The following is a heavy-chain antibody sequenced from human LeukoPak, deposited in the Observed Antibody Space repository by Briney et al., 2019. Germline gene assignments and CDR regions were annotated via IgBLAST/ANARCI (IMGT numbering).Heavy chain of an antibody. J-gene: IGHJ4*02. V-gene: IGHV3-48*03. Sequence: PGGSLRLSCAASGFTFSSYEMNWVRQAPGKGLEWVSYISSSGSTIYYADSVKGRFTISRDNAKNSLHLQMNSLRAEDTAVYYCARAKWEPPFDYWGQGTLVTASS. CDR1: GFTFSSYE. CDR3: ARAKWEPPFDY. CDR2: ISSSGSTI. D-gene: IGHD1-26*01.